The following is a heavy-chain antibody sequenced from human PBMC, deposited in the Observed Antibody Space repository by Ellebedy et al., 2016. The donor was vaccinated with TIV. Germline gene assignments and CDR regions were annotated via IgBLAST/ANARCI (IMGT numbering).Heavy chain of an antibody. CDR1: GFTFSSYW. CDR3: ARDRVGGLDY. Sequence: PGGSLRLSCAASGFTFSSYWMSWVRQAPGKGLEWVANIKEDGSEKYYVDSVKGRFTISRDNTKNSLFRQMNSLRAEDTAVYYCARDRVGGLDYWGQGTLVTVSS. J-gene: IGHJ4*02. CDR2: IKEDGSEK. V-gene: IGHV3-7*03.